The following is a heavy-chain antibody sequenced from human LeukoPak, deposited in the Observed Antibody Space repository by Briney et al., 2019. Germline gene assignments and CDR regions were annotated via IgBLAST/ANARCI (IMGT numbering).Heavy chain of an antibody. Sequence: ASVKVSCKASGYTFTSYAMHWVRQAPGQRLEWMGWINAGNGNTKYSQEFQGRVTITRDTSASTAYMELSSLRSEDMAVYYCARGVPRRAVAGTEFDYWGQGTLVTVSS. CDR1: GYTFTSYA. CDR2: INAGNGNT. J-gene: IGHJ4*02. V-gene: IGHV1-3*03. D-gene: IGHD6-19*01. CDR3: ARGVPRRAVAGTEFDY.